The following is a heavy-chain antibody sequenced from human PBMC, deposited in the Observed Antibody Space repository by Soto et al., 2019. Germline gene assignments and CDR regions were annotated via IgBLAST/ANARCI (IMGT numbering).Heavy chain of an antibody. D-gene: IGHD2-8*02. Sequence: PGESLKISCKGSGYSFAGYWITWVRQKPGKGLEWMGRIDPSDAQTYYSPSFRGHVTITVTKSITTVFLQWSSLRASDTAMYYCARQICDADTGPNCLYYLESWGQETPVTVSS. CDR1: GYSFAGYW. CDR2: IDPSDAQT. J-gene: IGHJ4*02. V-gene: IGHV5-10-1*01. CDR3: ARQICDADTGPNCLYYLES.